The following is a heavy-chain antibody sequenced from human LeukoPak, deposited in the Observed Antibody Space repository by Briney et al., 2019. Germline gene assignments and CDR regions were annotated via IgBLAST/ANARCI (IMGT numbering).Heavy chain of an antibody. CDR1: GFTSSSYW. CDR3: ASGRGSSGWYEFDY. V-gene: IGHV3-7*01. D-gene: IGHD6-19*01. J-gene: IGHJ4*02. Sequence: TGGSLTLSCAASGFTSSSYWMSWLRQAPGKGLEWVANIKQDGSEKYYVDSVRGRFTIPRDQAKNSLYLQKKSLRSDDTAGYYCASGRGSSGWYEFDYWGQGTLVTVSS. CDR2: IKQDGSEK.